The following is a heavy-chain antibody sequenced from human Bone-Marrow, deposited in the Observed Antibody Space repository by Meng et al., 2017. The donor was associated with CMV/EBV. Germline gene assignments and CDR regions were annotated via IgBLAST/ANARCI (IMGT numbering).Heavy chain of an antibody. D-gene: IGHD2-15*01. Sequence: VSCKASGYTLTRNAISWVRQAPGQGLEWMGWISTYDGDKNYAQKIQGRVTMTTDTSTSTAYLDLRDLTSDDTAVYYCARDVGPLDYWGQGTLVTVSS. J-gene: IGHJ4*02. CDR1: GYTLTRNA. V-gene: IGHV1-18*01. CDR3: ARDVGPLDY. CDR2: ISTYDGDK.